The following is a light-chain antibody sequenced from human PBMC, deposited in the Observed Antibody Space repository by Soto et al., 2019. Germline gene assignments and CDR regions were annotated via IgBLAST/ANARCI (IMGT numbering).Light chain of an antibody. CDR2: GAS. J-gene: IGKJ1*01. V-gene: IGKV3-20*01. Sequence: EIVLTQSPGTLSLSPGERATLSCRASQSVSSRFLAWYQQKPGQAPKVLIYGASTRATGIPDRFRGSGYWTDFTLTISRLEPEGFAVYYCQQYESSRTLGQWDKVEMK. CDR1: QSVSSRF. CDR3: QQYESSRT.